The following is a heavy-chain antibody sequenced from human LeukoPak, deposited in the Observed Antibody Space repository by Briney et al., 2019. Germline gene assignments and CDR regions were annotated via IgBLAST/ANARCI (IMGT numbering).Heavy chain of an antibody. J-gene: IGHJ5*02. D-gene: IGHD6-19*01. Sequence: GGSLRLSCTASGFPFSNYWMHWVRQGPGKGLEWVSRVYTDGSSTTYADSVKGRFTISRDNAKNTLYLQMSSPRAEDTAVYYCARTFGSGRYPGDWFDPWGQGTLVTVSS. CDR1: GFPFSNYW. V-gene: IGHV3-74*01. CDR3: ARTFGSGRYPGDWFDP. CDR2: VYTDGSST.